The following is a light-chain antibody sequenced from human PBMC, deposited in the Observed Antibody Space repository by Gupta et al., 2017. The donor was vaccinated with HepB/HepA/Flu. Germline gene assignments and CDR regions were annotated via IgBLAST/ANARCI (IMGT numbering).Light chain of an antibody. CDR3: QQYYSTPRT. J-gene: IGKJ1*01. CDR2: WAS. CDR1: QSILYSSNNKNY. V-gene: IGKV4-1*01. Sequence: DIVMPQSLDPLAVSLGERATINCKSSQSILYSSNNKNYLAWYQQKPGQPPKPLIYWASSRESGVPDRFSGSGSGTDFTLTITSLQAEDVAIYYCQQYYSTPRTFGQGTKVEIK.